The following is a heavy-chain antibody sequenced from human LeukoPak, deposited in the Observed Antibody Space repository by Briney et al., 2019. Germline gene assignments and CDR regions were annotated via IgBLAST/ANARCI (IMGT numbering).Heavy chain of an antibody. D-gene: IGHD3-3*01. CDR3: AKAYYDFWSGYPPYYGMDV. CDR1: GFTFSSYA. J-gene: IGHJ6*02. Sequence: PGGSLRLSCAASGFTFSSYAMHWVRQAPGEGLEWVAVISYDGSNKYYADSVKGRFTISRDNSKNTLYLQMNSLRAEDTAVYYRAKAYYDFWSGYPPYYGMDVWGQGTTVTVSS. CDR2: ISYDGSNK. V-gene: IGHV3-30-3*01.